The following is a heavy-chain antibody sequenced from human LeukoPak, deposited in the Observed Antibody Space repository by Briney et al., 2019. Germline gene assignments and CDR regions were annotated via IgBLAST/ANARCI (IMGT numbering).Heavy chain of an antibody. D-gene: IGHD3-3*01. Sequence: PGWSLRLSCEVSGFPVRSRYMTWVRQPPGKGLECVAVSYSGGTTYHIDSVKGRFTISRDISKSTMYLEMNNLRVEDTAIYYCASLEGGPSDGRWGQGTLVTVSS. CDR3: ASLEGGPSDGR. CDR2: SYSGGTT. J-gene: IGHJ4*02. CDR1: GFPVRSRY. V-gene: IGHV3-53*01.